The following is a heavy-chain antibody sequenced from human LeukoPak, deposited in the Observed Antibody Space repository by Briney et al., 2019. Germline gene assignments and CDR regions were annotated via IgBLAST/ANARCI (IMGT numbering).Heavy chain of an antibody. D-gene: IGHD5-24*01. V-gene: IGHV1-18*01. CDR3: ARAEGRWLQLNAPEFDY. J-gene: IGHJ4*02. CDR2: ISAYNGNT. Sequence: GASVKVSCKASGYTFTSYGISWVRQAPGQGLEWMGWISAYNGNTNYAQKFQGRVTITADESTSTAYMELSSLRSEDTAVYYCARAEGRWLQLNAPEFDYWGQGTLVTVSS. CDR1: GYTFTSYG.